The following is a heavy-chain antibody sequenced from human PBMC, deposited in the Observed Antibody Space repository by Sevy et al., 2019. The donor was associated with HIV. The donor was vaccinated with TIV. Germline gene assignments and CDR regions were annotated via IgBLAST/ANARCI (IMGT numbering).Heavy chain of an antibody. CDR1: GYTFTSYD. J-gene: IGHJ4*02. D-gene: IGHD6-13*01. CDR2: MNPNSGNT. V-gene: IGHV1-8*01. Sequence: ASVKVSCKASGYTFTSYDITWVRKATGQGLGWMGWMNPNSGNTGYAQKFQGRVTMTRNTSISTAYMELSSLRSEDTAVYYCARGQYSSSSCFDYWGQGTLVTVSS. CDR3: ARGQYSSSSCFDY.